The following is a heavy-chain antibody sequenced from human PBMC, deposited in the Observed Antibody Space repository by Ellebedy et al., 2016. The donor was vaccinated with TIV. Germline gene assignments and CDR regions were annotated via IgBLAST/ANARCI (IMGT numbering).Heavy chain of an antibody. CDR1: GFTFSSYA. CDR2: IGVGGATT. CDR3: TSPAVGHTTGCCRYYFDY. V-gene: IGHV3-23*01. Sequence: GESLKIPCAAPGFTFSSYAMNWVRQAPGKGLEWVAGIGVGGATTYYADPVKVLFTVSRDNSRNTVFLPMNSLRAEDTAVYYCTSPAVGHTTGCCRYYFDYWGLGTLVTVSS. D-gene: IGHD6-19*01. J-gene: IGHJ4*02.